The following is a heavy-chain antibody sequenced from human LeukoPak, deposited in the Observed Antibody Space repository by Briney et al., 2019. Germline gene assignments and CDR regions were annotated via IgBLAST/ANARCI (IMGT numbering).Heavy chain of an antibody. D-gene: IGHD3-9*01. CDR3: ARGKDYDIPPSYYYYGMDV. CDR1: GGTFISYA. J-gene: IGHJ6*02. V-gene: IGHV1-69*04. CDR2: IIPILGIA. Sequence: ASVKVSCKASGGTFISYAISWVRQAPGQGLEWMGRIIPILGIANYAQKFQGRVTITADKSTSTAYMELSSLRSEDTAVYYCARGKDYDIPPSYYYYGMDVWGQGTTVTVSS.